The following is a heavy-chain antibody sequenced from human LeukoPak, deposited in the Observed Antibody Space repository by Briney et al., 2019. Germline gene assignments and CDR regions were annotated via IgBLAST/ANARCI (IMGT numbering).Heavy chain of an antibody. J-gene: IGHJ4*02. Sequence: GQSLRLSCAASGFIFGSDAMSWVRQAPWKGLEWVSTISGSGGSTYYADSVKGRFTISRDDSKNTLYLQMNSLRAEDTAVYYCAKDLSSYASGSYRGASFDYWGQGTLVTVSS. CDR3: AKDLSSYASGSYRGASFDY. CDR2: ISGSGGST. D-gene: IGHD3-10*01. CDR1: GFIFGSDA. V-gene: IGHV3-23*01.